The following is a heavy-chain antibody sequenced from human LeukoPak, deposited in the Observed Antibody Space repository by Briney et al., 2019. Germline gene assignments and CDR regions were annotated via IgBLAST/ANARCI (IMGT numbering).Heavy chain of an antibody. D-gene: IGHD3-10*01. CDR1: GFTFSSYW. V-gene: IGHV3-7*01. J-gene: IGHJ4*02. Sequence: PGGSLRLSCAASGFTFSSYWMSWVRQAPGKGLEWVANIKQDGSEKYYADSVKGRFTISRDNSKNTPYLQMNSLRAEDAAVYYCAKDTRGDYGWDFDYWGQGTLVTVSS. CDR2: IKQDGSEK. CDR3: AKDTRGDYGWDFDY.